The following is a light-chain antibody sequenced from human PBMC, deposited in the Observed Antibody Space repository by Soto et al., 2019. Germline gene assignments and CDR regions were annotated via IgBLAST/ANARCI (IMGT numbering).Light chain of an antibody. J-gene: IGLJ1*01. Sequence: QSALTQPASVSGSPGQSIAISCTGTSSDVGGYKYVSWYQQHPGKAPKLLIYDVSNRPSGVSDRFSGSKSGNTASLTISGLQSEDEADYYCSSYTSSSSYVFVTGTKVTVL. CDR3: SSYTSSSSYV. CDR1: SSDVGGYKY. CDR2: DVS. V-gene: IGLV2-14*01.